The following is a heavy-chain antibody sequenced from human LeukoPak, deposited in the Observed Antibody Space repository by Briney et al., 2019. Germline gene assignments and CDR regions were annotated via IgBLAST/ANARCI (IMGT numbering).Heavy chain of an antibody. CDR3: ARDWTVWRSFDI. CDR2: ISAYNGNT. Sequence: ASVKVSCKASGYTFTNFGISWVRQAPGQGLEWMGWISAYNGNTNYAQILQGRVTMTTDTSTSTAYMELRSLSSDDTAVYYCARDWTVWRSFDIWGQGTMVTVSS. V-gene: IGHV1-18*01. J-gene: IGHJ3*02. CDR1: GYTFTNFG. D-gene: IGHD2-21*01.